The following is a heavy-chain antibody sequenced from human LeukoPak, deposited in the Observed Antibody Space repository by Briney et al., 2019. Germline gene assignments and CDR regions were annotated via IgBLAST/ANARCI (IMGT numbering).Heavy chain of an antibody. CDR1: GYSISSGYY. V-gene: IGHV4-38-2*01. CDR3: ASDYGDYPSSY. J-gene: IGHJ4*02. D-gene: IGHD4-17*01. Sequence: PSETLSLTCAVSGYSISSGYYWGWIRQPPGKGLEWIGSIYHSGSTYYNPSLKSRVTISVDTSKNQFSLKLSSVTAADTAVYYCASDYGDYPSSYWGQGTLVTVSS. CDR2: IYHSGST.